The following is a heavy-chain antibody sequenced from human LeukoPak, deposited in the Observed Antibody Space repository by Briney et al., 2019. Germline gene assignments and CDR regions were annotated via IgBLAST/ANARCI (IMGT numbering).Heavy chain of an antibody. J-gene: IGHJ6*03. V-gene: IGHV1-69*13. Sequence: GASVKVSCKASGGTFSSYAISWVRQAPGQGLEWMGGIIPIFGTANYAQKFQGRVTITADESTSTAYMELSSLRSEDTAVYYCAREVPYDFWSGYYTGTYYYYMDVWGKGTTVTVSS. CDR1: GGTFSSYA. D-gene: IGHD3-3*01. CDR3: AREVPYDFWSGYYTGTYYYYMDV. CDR2: IIPIFGTA.